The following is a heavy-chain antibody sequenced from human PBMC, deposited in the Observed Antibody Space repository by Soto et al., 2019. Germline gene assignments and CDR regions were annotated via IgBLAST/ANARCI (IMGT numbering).Heavy chain of an antibody. CDR3: AQYSRAEHLGES. D-gene: IGHD1-26*01. CDR2: ISNDGDYT. V-gene: IGHV3-23*01. J-gene: IGHJ4*02. Sequence: GSLRLSCADSGFTFGSRHMAWVRQAPGKGLEWVSAISNDGDYTFYIDSVRGRFTISRDNSNNILHLQMNALRADDTAMYYCAQYSRAEHLGESWGQGTLVTVPQ. CDR1: GFTFGSRH.